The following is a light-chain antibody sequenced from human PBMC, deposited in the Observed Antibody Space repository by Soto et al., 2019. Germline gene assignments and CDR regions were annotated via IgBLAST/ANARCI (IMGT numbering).Light chain of an antibody. J-gene: IGLJ3*02. CDR2: EVV. CDR1: SSDVGGYNY. Sequence: QSALTQPPSASGSPGQSVAISCTGTSSDVGGYNYVSWYQQHPGKAPKRIIYEVVKRPSGVPDRFSGSKSGNTASLTVSGLQPEDEADYYCSSHGGSGVFGGGTKLTVL. V-gene: IGLV2-8*01. CDR3: SSHGGSGV.